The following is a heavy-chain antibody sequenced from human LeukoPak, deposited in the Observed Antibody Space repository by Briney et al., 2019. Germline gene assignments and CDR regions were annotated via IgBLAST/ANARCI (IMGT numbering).Heavy chain of an antibody. J-gene: IGHJ5*02. CDR3: ARAGRTAMASGFDP. V-gene: IGHV1-18*01. CDR1: GYIFTSYG. Sequence: GASVTVSCKASGYIFTSYGISWVRQAPGQGLEWMGWIGAYNGNANYALKFQGRVTMTTDTSTSTAYMDMRSLRSDDTAVYYCARAGRTAMASGFDPWGQGTLVTVSS. CDR2: IGAYNGNA. D-gene: IGHD5-18*01.